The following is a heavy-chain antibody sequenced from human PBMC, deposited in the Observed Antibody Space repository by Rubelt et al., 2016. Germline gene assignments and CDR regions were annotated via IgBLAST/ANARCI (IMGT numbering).Heavy chain of an antibody. CDR3: ARDLTVTVNYYYYYYMDV. CDR1: GFTFSSYG. CDR2: IWYDGSNK. Sequence: QVQLVESGGGVVQPGRSLRLSCAASGFTFSSYGMHWVRQAPGKGLEWVAVIWYDGSNKYYADSVKGRFTISRDNSKNTLYLQMNSLRAEDTAVYYCARDLTVTVNYYYYYYMDVWGKGTTVTVSS. J-gene: IGHJ6*03. V-gene: IGHV3-33*01. D-gene: IGHD4-11*01.